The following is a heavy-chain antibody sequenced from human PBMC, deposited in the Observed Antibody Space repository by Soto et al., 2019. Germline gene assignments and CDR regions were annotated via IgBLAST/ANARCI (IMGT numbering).Heavy chain of an antibody. J-gene: IGHJ6*02. D-gene: IGHD3-10*01. Sequence: QVQLQESGPGLVKPSETLSLTCTVSGGSVSSGSYYWSWIRQPPGKGLEWIGYIYYSGSTNYNPSLKSRFTISVDTSKNQFSLKLSSVTAADTAVYYCARGVGYYGSGSYLFYYGMDVWGQGTTVTVSS. V-gene: IGHV4-61*01. CDR3: ARGVGYYGSGSYLFYYGMDV. CDR1: GGSVSSGSYY. CDR2: IYYSGST.